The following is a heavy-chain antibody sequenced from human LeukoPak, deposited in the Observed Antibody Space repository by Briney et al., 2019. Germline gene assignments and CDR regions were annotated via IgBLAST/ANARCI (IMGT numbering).Heavy chain of an antibody. CDR3: ARDVGTSGWHTFDY. CDR1: GESVSSKNGA. V-gene: IGHV6-1*01. CDR2: TYYRSKWYS. Sequence: SQTLSLTCANSGESVSSKNGAWNWIRQSPSRGLEWLGRTYYRSKWYSDYAVSMNGRITINPDTSKNQFSLQLNSVTPDDTAVYYCARDVGTSGWHTFDYWGQGTLVTVSS. D-gene: IGHD6-19*01. J-gene: IGHJ4*02.